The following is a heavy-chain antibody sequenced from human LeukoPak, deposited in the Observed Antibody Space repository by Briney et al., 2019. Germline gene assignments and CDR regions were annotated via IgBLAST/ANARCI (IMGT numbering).Heavy chain of an antibody. Sequence: GGSLRLSCAASGFTFSSYAMSWVRQAPGKGLEWVSSISSSGISTYYTDSVKGRFTISRDNSKNTPYLQMSSLRAEDTAVYYCAKGGATSASPSDYWGQGTLDTVSS. CDR1: GFTFSSYA. CDR2: ISSSGIST. J-gene: IGHJ4*02. D-gene: IGHD1-26*01. CDR3: AKGGATSASPSDY. V-gene: IGHV3-23*01.